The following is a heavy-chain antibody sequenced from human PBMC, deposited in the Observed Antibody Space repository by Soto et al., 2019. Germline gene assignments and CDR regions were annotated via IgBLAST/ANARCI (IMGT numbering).Heavy chain of an antibody. D-gene: IGHD3-22*01. J-gene: IGHJ6*02. CDR1: GGTFSSYA. CDR2: IIPIFGTA. CDR3: ARGALERIVVVITSTPYYYYGMDV. Sequence: QVQLVQSGAEVKKPGSSVKVSCKASGGTFSSYAISWVRQAPGQGLEWMGGIIPIFGTANYAQKFQGRVTITADESTSTAYMELSSLRSEDTAVYYCARGALERIVVVITSTPYYYYGMDVWCQGTTVTVSS. V-gene: IGHV1-69*01.